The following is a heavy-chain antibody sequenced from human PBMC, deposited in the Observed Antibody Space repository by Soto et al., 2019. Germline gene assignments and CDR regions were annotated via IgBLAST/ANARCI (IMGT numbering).Heavy chain of an antibody. Sequence: QVQLVQSGAEVKKPGASVKVSCKASGYTFTSYGISWVRQAPGQGLEWMGWISAYNGNTNYAQKLQGRVTMTTDTATSTAYMELRSLRSDDTAVYYCARDSSGYFVPPPELDYWGQGTLVTVSS. CDR2: ISAYNGNT. CDR1: GYTFTSYG. V-gene: IGHV1-18*01. CDR3: ARDSSGYFVPPPELDY. J-gene: IGHJ4*02. D-gene: IGHD3-22*01.